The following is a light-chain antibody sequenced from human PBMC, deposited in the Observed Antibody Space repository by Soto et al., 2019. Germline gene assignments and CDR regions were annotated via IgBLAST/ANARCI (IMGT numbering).Light chain of an antibody. J-gene: IGKJ3*01. CDR2: DAY. V-gene: IGKV1-33*01. Sequence: DIPITQSPTSLFVSVGGRVTIHFRASHDIGNSLNWYQDKPGQPPKLVIYDAYNLETGVPSTFSGNGYGTDFTFTISSLRPEDIATYYCQKSDHLPLFGPGTKVDIK. CDR1: HDIGNS. CDR3: QKSDHLPL.